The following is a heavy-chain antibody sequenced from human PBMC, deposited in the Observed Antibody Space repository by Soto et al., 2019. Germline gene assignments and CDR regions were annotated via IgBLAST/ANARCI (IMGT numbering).Heavy chain of an antibody. CDR3: ARVANTYYYGSGSYYPYYFDY. J-gene: IGHJ4*02. CDR1: GGSISSYY. Sequence: PSETLSLTCTVSGGSISSYYWSWIRQPPGKGLEWIGYIYYSGSTNYNPSLKSRVTISVDTSKNQFSLKLSSVTAADTAVYYCARVANTYYYGSGSYYPYYFDYWGQGTLVTVSS. CDR2: IYYSGST. V-gene: IGHV4-59*01. D-gene: IGHD3-10*01.